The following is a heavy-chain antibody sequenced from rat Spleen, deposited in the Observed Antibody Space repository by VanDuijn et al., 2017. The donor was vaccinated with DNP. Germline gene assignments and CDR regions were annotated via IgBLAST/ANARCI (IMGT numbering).Heavy chain of an antibody. V-gene: IGHV5S11*01. CDR1: GFTFSHYY. J-gene: IGHJ2*01. D-gene: IGHD1-9*01. Sequence: EAQLVESGGGLVQPGRSMKLSCAASGFTFSHYYMAWVRQAPTKGLEWVASISTGGGNTYYRDSVEGRFSISRDNARSTLYLQMDSLRSEETATYYCASLYYGYNYWGQGVMVTVSS. CDR3: ASLYYGYNY. CDR2: ISTGGGNT.